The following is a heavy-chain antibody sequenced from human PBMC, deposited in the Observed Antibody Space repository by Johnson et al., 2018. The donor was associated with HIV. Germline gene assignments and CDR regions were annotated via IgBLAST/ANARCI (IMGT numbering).Heavy chain of an antibody. V-gene: IGHV3-30-3*01. CDR1: GFTLSSYP. J-gene: IGHJ3*02. Sequence: QVQPVESGGGVVQPGRSLRLSCPASGFTLSSYPMHWVRQAPGKGLEWVAVISFDGSNKYYADPVKGRFTISRDNSKNTLYLQMNSLRAEDTGVYFCARVRRKNWNLGDPFDIWGQGTMVTVSS. CDR3: ARVRRKNWNLGDPFDI. CDR2: ISFDGSNK. D-gene: IGHD1-7*01.